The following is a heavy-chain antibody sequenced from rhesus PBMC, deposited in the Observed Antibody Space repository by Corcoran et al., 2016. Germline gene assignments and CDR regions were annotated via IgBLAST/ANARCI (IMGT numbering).Heavy chain of an antibody. CDR3: ARLRQYYFDY. CDR2: FDVNIAGT. J-gene: IGHJ4*01. Sequence: QLQLQESGPGLVKPSETLSLTCAVSGGSISGYSLSWIRQPPGKGLEWIGNFDVNIAGTNYNPSLKSRVTISKDTSKNQFSLKLRSVTAADTAVYYCARLRQYYFDYWGQGVLVTVSS. V-gene: IGHV4-81*01. D-gene: IGHD6-25*01. CDR1: GGSISGYS.